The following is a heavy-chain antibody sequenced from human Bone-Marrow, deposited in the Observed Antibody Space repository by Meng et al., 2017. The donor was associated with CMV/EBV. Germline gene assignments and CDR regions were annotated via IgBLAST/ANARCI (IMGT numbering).Heavy chain of an antibody. V-gene: IGHV4-59*01. J-gene: IGHJ6*02. CDR2: IYYSGST. CDR3: SRDRGSDYDFCSGYPHYYYYYGMDV. D-gene: IGHD3-3*01. Sequence: GSLRLSCTVSGGSISSYYWSWIRQPPGKGLEWIGYIYYSGSTNYNPSLKSRVTISVDTSKNQFSLKLSSVTAADTAVYYCSRDRGSDYDFCSGYPHYYYYYGMDVWGQGTTVTVSS. CDR1: GGSISSYY.